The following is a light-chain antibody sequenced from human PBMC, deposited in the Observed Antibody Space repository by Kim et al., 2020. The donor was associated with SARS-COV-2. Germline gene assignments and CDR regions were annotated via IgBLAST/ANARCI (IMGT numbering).Light chain of an antibody. CDR1: QSINNF. CDR3: HQTYSRPWT. V-gene: IGKV1-39*01. CDR2: AAS. J-gene: IGKJ1*01. Sequence: DIQMTQSPSSLSASAGDRVTISCRASQSINNFLNWYQYKLGEAPKLLVFAASTLESGVPSRFSGSGSGTDFTLTINSLQPEDFAIYFCHQTYSRPWTFCQGTKVDIK.